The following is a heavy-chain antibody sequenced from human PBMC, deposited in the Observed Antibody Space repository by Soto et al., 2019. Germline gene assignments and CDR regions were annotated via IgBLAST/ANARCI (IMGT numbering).Heavy chain of an antibody. D-gene: IGHD6-13*01. CDR3: AKSYSSNWYDYFDY. V-gene: IGHV3-23*01. J-gene: IGHJ4*02. Sequence: PGGSLRLSCAASGFTFSTYAMSWVRQAPGKGREWVSAISGSDGSTYYADSVKGRFTISRDNSKNTLYLQMNSLRAEDTALYFCAKSYSSNWYDYFDYWGQGTLVTVSS. CDR2: ISGSDGST. CDR1: GFTFSTYA.